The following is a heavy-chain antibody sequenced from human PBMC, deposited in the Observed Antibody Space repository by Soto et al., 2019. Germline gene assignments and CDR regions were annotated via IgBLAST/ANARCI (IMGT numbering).Heavy chain of an antibody. CDR1: GGSISSSSYY. CDR2: IYYSGST. V-gene: IGHV4-39*01. D-gene: IGHD2-8*01. Sequence: SETLSLTCTVSGGSISSSSYYWGWIRQPPGKGLEWIGSIYYSGSTYYNPSLKSRVTISVDTSKNQFSLKLSSVTAADTAVYYCARHWWEAYVLMVYAIAFGFDPWGQGTLVTVSS. CDR3: ARHWWEAYVLMVYAIAFGFDP. J-gene: IGHJ5*02.